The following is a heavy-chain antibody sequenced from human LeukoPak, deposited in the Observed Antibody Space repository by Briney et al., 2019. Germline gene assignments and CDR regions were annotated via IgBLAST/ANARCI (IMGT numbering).Heavy chain of an antibody. Sequence: SVKLSCKASGGTFSSYAISWVRQAPGQGLEWMGGIIPIFGTANYAQKFQGRVTITTDESTSTAYMELSSLRSEDTAVYYCARDHYYYGSGSYYNRNLYYYYMDVWGKGTTVTVSS. J-gene: IGHJ6*03. CDR1: GGTFSSYA. D-gene: IGHD3-10*01. CDR3: ARDHYYYGSGSYYNRNLYYYYMDV. CDR2: IIPIFGTA. V-gene: IGHV1-69*05.